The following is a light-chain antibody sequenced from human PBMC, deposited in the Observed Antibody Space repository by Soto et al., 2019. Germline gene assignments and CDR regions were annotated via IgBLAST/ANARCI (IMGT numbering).Light chain of an antibody. CDR2: GAS. CDR1: QSVGND. Sequence: DIVMTQSPASLSVSPGEGVTLSCRASQSVGNDLAWYQQIAGQAPRLLIYGASTRATGVPDRFSGSGSGTDFTLTISTLQPEDFAVYYCQQYYNWPPAWTFGQGTRVDIK. CDR3: QQYYNWPPAWT. V-gene: IGKV3-15*01. J-gene: IGKJ1*01.